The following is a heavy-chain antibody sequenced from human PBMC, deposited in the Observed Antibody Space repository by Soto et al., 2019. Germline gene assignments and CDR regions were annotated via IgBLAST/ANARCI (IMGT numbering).Heavy chain of an antibody. CDR1: GYSFTSYW. Sequence: GESLKISCQGSGYSFTSYWIGWVRQMPGKGLEWMGIIYPGDSDTRYSPSFQGQVTISADKSISTAYLQWSSLKASDTAMYYCARRRRVAATSFGFDYWGQGTLVTVSS. V-gene: IGHV5-51*01. CDR2: IYPGDSDT. J-gene: IGHJ4*02. D-gene: IGHD2-15*01. CDR3: ARRRRVAATSFGFDY.